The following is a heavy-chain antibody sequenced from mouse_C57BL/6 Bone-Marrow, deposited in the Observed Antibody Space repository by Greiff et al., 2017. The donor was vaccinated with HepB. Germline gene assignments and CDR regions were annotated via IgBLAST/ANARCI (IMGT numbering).Heavy chain of an antibody. V-gene: IGHV14-3*01. D-gene: IGHD2-12*01. CDR1: GFNIKNTY. J-gene: IGHJ4*01. Sequence: EVQLQQSVAELVRPGASVKLSCTASGFNIKNTYMHWVKQRPEQGLEWIGRIDPANGNTKYAPKFQGKATITADTSSNTAYLQLSSLTSEDTAIYYCASPLLRRRCVSYAMDYWGQGTSVTVSS. CDR2: IDPANGNT. CDR3: ASPLLRRRCVSYAMDY.